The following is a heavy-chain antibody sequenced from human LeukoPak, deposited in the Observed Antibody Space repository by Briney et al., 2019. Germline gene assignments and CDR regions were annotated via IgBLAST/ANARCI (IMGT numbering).Heavy chain of an antibody. CDR1: GYTFSTFG. D-gene: IGHD2-21*02. CDR2: VSAHYGNT. Sequence: ASVKVSCKASGYTFSTFGIIWVRQAPGQGLEWMGWVSAHYGNTNYAQKFQGRLTMTTDTSTTTAYMELRSLGSGDTAVYYCATDGCGGDCYSANSQHWGQGTLVTVSS. V-gene: IGHV1-18*01. CDR3: ATDGCGGDCYSANSQH. J-gene: IGHJ1*01.